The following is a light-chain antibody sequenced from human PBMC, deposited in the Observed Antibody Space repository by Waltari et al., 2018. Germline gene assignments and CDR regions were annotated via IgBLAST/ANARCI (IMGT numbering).Light chain of an antibody. J-gene: IGKJ2*01. V-gene: IGKV3-15*01. CDR3: QQYNDWPLYT. CDR1: QSVGGT. Sequence: IVMTQSPATLSVSPGERATLSCRASQSVGGTLAWYQQKPVQAPRLLIYGASTWVTGLPARFSGSWSETEFTLTISSVQSEDFAVYYCQQYNDWPLYTFGQGTKLEIK. CDR2: GAS.